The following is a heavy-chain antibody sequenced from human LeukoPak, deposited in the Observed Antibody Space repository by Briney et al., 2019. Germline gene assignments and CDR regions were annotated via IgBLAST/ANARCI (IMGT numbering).Heavy chain of an antibody. CDR1: GYTFTGYY. CDR3: ARSGSYAYNWFDP. V-gene: IGHV1-2*06. D-gene: IGHD1-26*01. Sequence: GASVKVSCKASGYTFTGYYMHWVRQAPGQGLEWMGRINPNSGGTNYAHKFQGRVTVTRDTSISTAYMELSRLRSDDTAVYYCARSGSYAYNWFDPWGQGTLVTVSS. J-gene: IGHJ5*02. CDR2: INPNSGGT.